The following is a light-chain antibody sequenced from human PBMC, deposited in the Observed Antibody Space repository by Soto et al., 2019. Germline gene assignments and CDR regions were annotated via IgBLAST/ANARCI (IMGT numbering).Light chain of an antibody. Sequence: EIVMTQSPATLSVSPGERAILSCSASQSIRTNVAWYQQRPGQAPRLLIYGASTRAPDIPARFSVSVSGTEFTLAYSSLQCEDFAIYFCQQDIHWTWITFGQGTRL. V-gene: IGKV3-15*01. CDR3: QQDIHWTWIT. CDR2: GAS. CDR1: QSIRTN. J-gene: IGKJ5*01.